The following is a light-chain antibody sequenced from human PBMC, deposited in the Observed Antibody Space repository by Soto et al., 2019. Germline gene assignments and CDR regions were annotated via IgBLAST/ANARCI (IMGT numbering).Light chain of an antibody. J-gene: IGKJ1*01. Sequence: EIVMTQSPATLSVSPGERATLSCRASQSVSSNLAWYQQKPGQAPRLLIYGASTRATGIPARFSGSGSGTEITLTISSLQSEDFAVYHCKQYNNWPPWTFGQGTKVEIK. CDR2: GAS. CDR1: QSVSSN. CDR3: KQYNNWPPWT. V-gene: IGKV3-15*01.